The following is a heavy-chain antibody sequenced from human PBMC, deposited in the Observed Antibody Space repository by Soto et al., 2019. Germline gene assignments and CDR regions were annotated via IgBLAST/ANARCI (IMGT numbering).Heavy chain of an antibody. D-gene: IGHD2-8*01. CDR3: ARRALPQCINGVCYKDGFWDY. Sequence: XLSLTCTVSGCSVSSGGYYWSWIRQHPGTGLEWIGYIYYSGTTYFNPSLKSRASISLDTSKNEFSLKLTSVTAADTAVYYCARRALPQCINGVCYKDGFWDYWGQGALVTVSS. V-gene: IGHV4-31*03. CDR1: GCSVSSGGYY. J-gene: IGHJ4*02. CDR2: IYYSGTT.